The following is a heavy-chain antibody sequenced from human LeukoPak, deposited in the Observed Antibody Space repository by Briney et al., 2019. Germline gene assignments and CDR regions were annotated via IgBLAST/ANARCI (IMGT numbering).Heavy chain of an antibody. J-gene: IGHJ4*02. Sequence: PSETLSLTCAVSGGSISSSNWWSWVRQPPGKGLEWIGEIYHSGSTNYNPSLKSRGTISVDKSKNQFSLKLSSVTAADTAVYYCARGVGATTATNGYWGQGTLVTVSS. V-gene: IGHV4-4*02. CDR1: GGSISSSNW. D-gene: IGHD1-26*01. CDR3: ARGVGATTATNGY. CDR2: IYHSGST.